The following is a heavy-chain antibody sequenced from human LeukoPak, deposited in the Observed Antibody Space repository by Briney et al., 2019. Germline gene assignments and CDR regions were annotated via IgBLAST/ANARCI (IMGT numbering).Heavy chain of an antibody. V-gene: IGHV1-18*01. Sequence: ASVKVSCKTSGYTFSRFGISWVRQAPGQGLEWMGWISGYDGNTNYPQRLQGRVTIATDTSTSTAYMELRNLRSGDTAVYYCARESSNGWFDPWGQGTLVTVSS. J-gene: IGHJ5*02. CDR2: ISGYDGNT. D-gene: IGHD2-8*01. CDR1: GYTFSRFG. CDR3: ARESSNGWFDP.